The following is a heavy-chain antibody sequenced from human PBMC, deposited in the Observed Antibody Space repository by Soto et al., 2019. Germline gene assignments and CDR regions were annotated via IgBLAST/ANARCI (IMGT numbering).Heavy chain of an antibody. D-gene: IGHD1-1*01. CDR2: LSYDGSTN. J-gene: IGHJ4*02. CDR1: GFPFSDYD. V-gene: IGHV3-30*03. CDR3: ATKRICHFEN. Sequence: QVQLVESGGGVVQPGRSLRLSCAASGFPFSDYDMHWVRQAPGKGLEWVAILSYDGSTNHYADSLKGRFTISRDNSKNTLFLQMNRLRAEDTDVSYCATKRICHFENWGQGTLVTVSS.